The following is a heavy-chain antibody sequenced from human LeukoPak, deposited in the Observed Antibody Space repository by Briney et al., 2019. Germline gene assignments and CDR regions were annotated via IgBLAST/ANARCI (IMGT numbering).Heavy chain of an antibody. J-gene: IGHJ4*02. CDR2: IYYSGST. Sequence: SETLSLTCTVSGGSISSYYWSWIRQPPGKGLEWIGYIYYSGSTNYNPSLKSRVTISVDTSKNQFSLKLSSVTAADTAVYYCARFWSGYWHFDYWGQGTLVTVSS. CDR3: ARFWSGYWHFDY. CDR1: GGSISSYY. D-gene: IGHD3-3*01. V-gene: IGHV4-59*01.